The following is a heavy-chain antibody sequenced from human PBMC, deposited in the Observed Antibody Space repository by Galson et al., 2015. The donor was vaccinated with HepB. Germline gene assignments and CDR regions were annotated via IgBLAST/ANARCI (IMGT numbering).Heavy chain of an antibody. Sequence: SLRLSCAASGFAFSSYWMHWVRQVPGKGLVWVSGINSNGVSTSYADSVKGRTTISRDNAKNTLYLQMGSLRAEDTAVYYCARESPSRSWSDFDYWGQGTLVTVSS. CDR2: INSNGVST. CDR1: GFAFSSYW. J-gene: IGHJ4*02. V-gene: IGHV3-74*01. D-gene: IGHD6-19*01. CDR3: ARESPSRSWSDFDY.